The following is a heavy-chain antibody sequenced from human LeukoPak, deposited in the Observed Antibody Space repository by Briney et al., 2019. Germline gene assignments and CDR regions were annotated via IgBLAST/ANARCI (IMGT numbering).Heavy chain of an antibody. V-gene: IGHV4-59*03. CDR3: AKSNRYCDTASCYEAFDI. Sequence: SEPLSLTCTVSGASISVYSWSWIRQPPGQGLEWLGYIYYNGSPNYNPSLKSRVTMSVDTSRNQFSLKVKSVTAADTAVYYCAKSNRYCDTASCYEAFDIWGQGTMVTVSS. CDR1: GASISVYS. D-gene: IGHD2-2*01. CDR2: IYYNGSP. J-gene: IGHJ3*02.